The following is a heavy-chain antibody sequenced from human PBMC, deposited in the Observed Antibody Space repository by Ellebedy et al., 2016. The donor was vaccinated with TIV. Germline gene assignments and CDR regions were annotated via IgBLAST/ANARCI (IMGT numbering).Heavy chain of an antibody. CDR1: GYPFPNYG. V-gene: IGHV1-18*04. CDR3: ARDVPADAAALLDY. Sequence: AASVTVSCKASGYPFPNYGVRWVRQAPGQGLEWVGWISAYNGNTKYGQKFQGRISLTTDTSMGTAYMELRSLRSDDTGVYFCARDVPADAAALLDYWGQGTRVTVSS. J-gene: IGHJ4*02. D-gene: IGHD2-2*01. CDR2: ISAYNGNT.